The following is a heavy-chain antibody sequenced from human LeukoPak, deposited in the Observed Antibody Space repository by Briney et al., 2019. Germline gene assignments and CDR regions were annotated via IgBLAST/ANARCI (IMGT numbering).Heavy chain of an antibody. CDR2: IRYDGSNK. V-gene: IGHV3-30*02. CDR1: GFTFSSYG. CDR3: ALRRGYSGWYRFDY. Sequence: GGSLRLSCAASGFTFSSYGMHWVRQAPGKGLEWVAFIRYDGSNKYYADSVKGRFTISRDNSKNTLYLQMNSLRADDTAVYYCALRRGYSGWYRFDYWGQGTLVTVSS. J-gene: IGHJ4*02. D-gene: IGHD6-19*01.